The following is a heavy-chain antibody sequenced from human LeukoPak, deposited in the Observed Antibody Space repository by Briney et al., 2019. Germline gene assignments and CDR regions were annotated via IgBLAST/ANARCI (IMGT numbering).Heavy chain of an antibody. CDR3: ARVFGNYAAGYYYYYMDV. CDR2: IYYSGST. V-gene: IGHV4-59*11. J-gene: IGHJ6*03. CDR1: GGSISSHY. D-gene: IGHD4-11*01. Sequence: PSETLSLTCTVSGGSISSHYWSWIRQPPGKGLEWIGYIYYSGSTNHSPSLKSRVTISVDTSKNQFSLKLSSVTAADTAVYYCARVFGNYAAGYYYYYMDVWGKGTTVTVSS.